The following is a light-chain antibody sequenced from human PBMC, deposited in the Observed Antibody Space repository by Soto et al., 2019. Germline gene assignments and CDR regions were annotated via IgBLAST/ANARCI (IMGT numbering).Light chain of an antibody. J-gene: IGKJ1*01. CDR3: QQYGSSGT. Sequence: EIGMTQSASTLSVSPGERATLSCRASQSISSKLAWYQQKPGQAPRLLIYGASNRATGIPDRFSGSGSGTDFTLTISRLEPEDFAVYYCQQYGSSGTFGQGTKVDIK. CDR2: GAS. CDR1: QSISSK. V-gene: IGKV3-20*01.